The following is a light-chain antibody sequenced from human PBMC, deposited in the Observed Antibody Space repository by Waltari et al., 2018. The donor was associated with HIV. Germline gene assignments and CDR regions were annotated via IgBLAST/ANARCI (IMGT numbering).Light chain of an antibody. Sequence: DIVMTQSPDSLAVSLGERATINCKSSQSVLYRSNNKNHLAWYQQKPGQPPKLLIYWASTRESVVPDRFSGSGSGTDFTLTISSLQAEDVAVYYCQQYYSSPYTFGQGAKLDIK. CDR1: QSVLYRSNNKNH. CDR2: WAS. V-gene: IGKV4-1*01. CDR3: QQYYSSPYT. J-gene: IGKJ2*01.